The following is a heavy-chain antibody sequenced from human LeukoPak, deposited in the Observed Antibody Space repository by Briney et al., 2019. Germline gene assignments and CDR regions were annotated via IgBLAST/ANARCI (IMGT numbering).Heavy chain of an antibody. CDR2: IYPGDSDT. V-gene: IGHV5-51*01. D-gene: IGHD3-10*01. J-gene: IGHJ5*02. Sequence: KFGESLKISCKGSGYSFTSYWIGWVRQMPGKGLEWMGIIYPGDSDTGYSPSFQGQVTISADKSISTAYLQWSSLKASDTAMYYCARSKDYGSGRGWFDPWGQGTLVTVSS. CDR3: ARSKDYGSGRGWFDP. CDR1: GYSFTSYW.